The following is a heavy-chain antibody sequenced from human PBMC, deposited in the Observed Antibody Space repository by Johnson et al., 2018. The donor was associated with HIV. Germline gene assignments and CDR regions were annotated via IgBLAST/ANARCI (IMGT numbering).Heavy chain of an antibody. CDR1: GLTFSDYD. J-gene: IGHJ3*02. CDR2: ISSSGSTI. D-gene: IGHD3-16*01. V-gene: IGHV3-11*04. CDR3: ARGALGDWVDAFDI. Sequence: VQLVESGGGVVKPGGSLRLSCAASGLTFSDYDMSWIRQAPGKGLEWVSYISSSGSTIYYADSVKGRLTISRDNSKNTLYLQMNSLRAEDTAVYYCARGALGDWVDAFDIWGQGTMVTVSS.